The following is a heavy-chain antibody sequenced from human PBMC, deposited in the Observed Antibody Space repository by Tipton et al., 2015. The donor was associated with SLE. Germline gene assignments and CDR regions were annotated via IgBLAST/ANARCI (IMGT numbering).Heavy chain of an antibody. J-gene: IGHJ4*02. D-gene: IGHD1-26*01. Sequence: TLSLTCTVSGGSITNSYWSWIRQPPGKGLEWIGSIYYSGSTYYNPSLKSRVTISVDTSKNQFSLKLSSVTAADTAVYYCARPIYSGSSYFDDWGQGTLVTVSS. CDR2: IYYSGST. CDR1: GGSITNSY. CDR3: ARPIYSGSSYFDD. V-gene: IGHV4-59*12.